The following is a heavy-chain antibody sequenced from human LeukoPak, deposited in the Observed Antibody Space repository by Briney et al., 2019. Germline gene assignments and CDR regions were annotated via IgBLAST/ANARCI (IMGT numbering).Heavy chain of an antibody. CDR1: GFTVSNNY. CDR3: ARDPSDGSGSYYDYFDY. CDR2: IYSGGST. V-gene: IGHV3-53*01. J-gene: IGHJ4*02. D-gene: IGHD3-10*01. Sequence: GGSLRLSCAASGFTVSNNYMTWVRQAPGKGLEWLSVIYSGGSTYYADSVKGRFAISRDNSENTVFLQMNSLRVEDTAVYYCARDPSDGSGSYYDYFDYWGQGTLVTVSS.